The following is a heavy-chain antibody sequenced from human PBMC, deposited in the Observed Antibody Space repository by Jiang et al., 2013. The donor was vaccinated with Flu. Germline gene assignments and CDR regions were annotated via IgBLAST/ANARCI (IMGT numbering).Heavy chain of an antibody. CDR3: ARDPCTNGVCYLSGMDV. D-gene: IGHD2-8*01. CDR1: GGTFSSNA. V-gene: IGHV1-69*06. CDR2: IIPMFGTP. Sequence: SGAEVKKPGSSVKVFCEASGGTFSSNAFSWVRQAPGQGLDWMGGIIPMFGTPDYAQKFQGRVMITADKSTSTIYMELSSLKSEDTAVYYCARDPCTNGVCYLSGMDVWGQGTTVTVSS. J-gene: IGHJ6*02.